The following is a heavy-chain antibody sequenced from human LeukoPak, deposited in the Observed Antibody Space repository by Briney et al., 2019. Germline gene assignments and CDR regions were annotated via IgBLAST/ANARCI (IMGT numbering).Heavy chain of an antibody. CDR3: ARDDRGLGSGPPHDY. J-gene: IGHJ4*02. CDR1: EFTLRDYG. D-gene: IGHD3-10*01. V-gene: IGHV3-30*03. Sequence: GGSLRLSCEASEFTLRDYGMHWVRQAPGKGLEWVAVISHYDGNYKDYVDSVRGRFTISRDNSKNTLYLQMNSLRAEDTAVYYCARDDRGLGSGPPHDYWGQGTLVTVSS. CDR2: ISHYDGNYK.